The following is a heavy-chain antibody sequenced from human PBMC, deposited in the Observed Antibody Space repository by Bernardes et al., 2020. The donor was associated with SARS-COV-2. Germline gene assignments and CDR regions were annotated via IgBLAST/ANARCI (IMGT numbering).Heavy chain of an antibody. CDR2: IKRHGSET. J-gene: IGHJ6*02. CDR1: GFDFSDYW. Sequence: GGTLRLSCAVSGFDFSDYWMAWVRQAPGKGLEWVANIKRHGSETYYADSVKGRFTISRDNAKNLVFLQMNSLRAEDTAIFYCARSAGMDVWGQGTMVTVSS. CDR3: ARSAGMDV. V-gene: IGHV3-7*03.